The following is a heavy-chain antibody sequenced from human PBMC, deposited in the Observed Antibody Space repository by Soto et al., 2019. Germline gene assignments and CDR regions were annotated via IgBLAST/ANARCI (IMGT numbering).Heavy chain of an antibody. J-gene: IGHJ6*03. CDR1: GFSLSTSGMC. V-gene: IGHV2-70*11. Sequence: SGPTLVNPTQTLTLTCTFSGFSLSTSGMCVSWIRQPPGKALEWLARIDWDDDKYYSTSLKTRLTISKDTSKNQVVLTMTNMDPVETATYYCARTPPTYCSSTSCGTYYYNYYYMDVWGKGTTVTVSS. CDR3: ARTPPTYCSSTSCGTYYYNYYYMDV. CDR2: IDWDDDK. D-gene: IGHD2-2*01.